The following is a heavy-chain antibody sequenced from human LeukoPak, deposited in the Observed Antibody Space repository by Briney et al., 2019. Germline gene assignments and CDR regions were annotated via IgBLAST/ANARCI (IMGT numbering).Heavy chain of an antibody. V-gene: IGHV1-3*01. CDR2: INGGNGNT. CDR1: GYTFTSYG. D-gene: IGHD3-10*01. CDR3: ARDEIEELLTGWGGMDV. J-gene: IGHJ6*02. Sequence: ASVKVSCKASGYTFTSYGISWVRQAPGQRLEWMGWINGGNGNTKYSQKFQDRVTFTRDTSASTAYMELSSLRSEDTAVYYCARDEIEELLTGWGGMDVWGQGTTVTVSS.